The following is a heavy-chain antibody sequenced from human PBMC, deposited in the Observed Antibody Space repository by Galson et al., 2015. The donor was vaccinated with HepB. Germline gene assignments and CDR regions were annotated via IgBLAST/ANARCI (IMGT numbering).Heavy chain of an antibody. J-gene: IGHJ4*02. V-gene: IGHV3-72*01. CDR2: IRNKGKSYTT. Sequence: SLRLSCAASGFTFSDYYMDWVRQAAGKGLEWVGRIRNKGKSYTTEYAASVKGRFTISRDESMNSLYLQMNSLTSEDTAVYYCARATVVRGVTMKYYFDYWGQGTLVTVSS. D-gene: IGHD3-10*01. CDR1: GFTFSDYY. CDR3: ARATVVRGVTMKYYFDY.